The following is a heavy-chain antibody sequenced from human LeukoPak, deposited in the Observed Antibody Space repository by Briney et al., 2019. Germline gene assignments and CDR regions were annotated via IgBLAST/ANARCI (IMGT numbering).Heavy chain of an antibody. J-gene: IGHJ6*03. CDR3: ARDLRYSSGWYAYGMGV. CDR2: IIPMFGTP. Sequence: ASVKVSCKASGYTFTGYYMHWVRQAPGQGLEWMGWIIPMFGTPNYAQRLQGRVTITRDKSTSTAYMELSSLRSDDTAIYYCARDLRYSSGWYAYGMGVWGKGTTVTISS. D-gene: IGHD6-19*01. V-gene: IGHV1-2*02. CDR1: GYTFTGYY.